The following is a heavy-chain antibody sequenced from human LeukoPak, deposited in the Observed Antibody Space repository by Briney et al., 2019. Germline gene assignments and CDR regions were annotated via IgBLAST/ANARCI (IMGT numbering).Heavy chain of an antibody. Sequence: GGSLRLSCAVSGFRFNSHHMHWVRQAPNKGLEWVAVAPHDRSSPSHAASVNGRFTISRDNSKDTLFLQMNSLRAEDTAVYYCAKDRNWEMASSYMDVWGKGTTVTISS. J-gene: IGHJ6*03. V-gene: IGHV3-30*18. CDR3: AKDRNWEMASSYMDV. D-gene: IGHD5-24*01. CDR1: GFRFNSHH. CDR2: APHDRSSP.